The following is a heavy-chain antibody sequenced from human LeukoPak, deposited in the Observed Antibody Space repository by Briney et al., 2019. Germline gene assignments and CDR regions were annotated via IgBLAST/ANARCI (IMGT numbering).Heavy chain of an antibody. CDR2: ISSSGSTI. J-gene: IGHJ5*02. Sequence: GGSLRLSCAASGFTFSDYYMSWIRQAPGKGLEWVSYISSSGSTIYYADSVKGRFTISRDNAKNSLYLQMNSLRAEDTAVYYCARDTRYCSRTSCRNWFDPWGQGTLVTVSS. CDR3: ARDTRYCSRTSCRNWFDP. D-gene: IGHD2-2*01. CDR1: GFTFSDYY. V-gene: IGHV3-11*01.